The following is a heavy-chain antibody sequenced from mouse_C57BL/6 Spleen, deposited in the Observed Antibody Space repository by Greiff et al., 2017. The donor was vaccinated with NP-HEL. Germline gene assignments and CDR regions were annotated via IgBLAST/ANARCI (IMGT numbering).Heavy chain of an antibody. V-gene: IGHV1-62-2*01. CDR2: FYPGSGSI. D-gene: IGHD2-4*01. J-gene: IGHJ3*01. Sequence: VQLQQSGAELVKPGASVKLSCKASGYTFTEYTIHWVKQRSGQGLEWIGWFYPGSGSIKYNEKFKDKATLTADKSSSTVYMALSRLTSEDSAVYCCARHEGGLYDYDRGFAYWGQGTLVTVSA. CDR3: ARHEGGLYDYDRGFAY. CDR1: GYTFTEYT.